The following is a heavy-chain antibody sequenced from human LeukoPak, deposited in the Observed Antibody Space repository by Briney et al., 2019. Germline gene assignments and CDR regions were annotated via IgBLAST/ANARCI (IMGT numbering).Heavy chain of an antibody. CDR2: IYYSGST. CDR1: GGSISNYY. Sequence: SETLSLTCTVSGGSISNYYWSWIRQPPGKGLEWIGYIYYSGSTNYNPPLKSRVTISIDSSKNQFSLKLSSVTAADTAVYYCARRDYGSKVDYWGQGTLVTVSS. V-gene: IGHV4-59*08. CDR3: ARRDYGSKVDY. D-gene: IGHD4-17*01. J-gene: IGHJ4*02.